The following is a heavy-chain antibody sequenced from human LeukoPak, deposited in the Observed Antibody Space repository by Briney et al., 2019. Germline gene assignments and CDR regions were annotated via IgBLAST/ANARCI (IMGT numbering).Heavy chain of an antibody. CDR2: ISPYNGNT. J-gene: IGHJ3*02. D-gene: IGHD3-22*01. V-gene: IGHV1-18*01. CDR1: GYTFTTYG. CDR3: ARSQYYYDSAGYYHDAFDI. Sequence: GASVKVSCKASGYTFTTYGISWVRQAPGHGLEWMGWISPYNGNTNYAQRLQGRVTLTTDTSTSTAYMELRSLRSDDTAVYYCARSQYYYDSAGYYHDAFDIWGQGTMVTVSS.